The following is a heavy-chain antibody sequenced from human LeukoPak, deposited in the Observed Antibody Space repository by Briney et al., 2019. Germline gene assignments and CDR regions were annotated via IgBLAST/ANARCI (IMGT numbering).Heavy chain of an antibody. D-gene: IGHD3-22*01. CDR1: GYTFTSYG. Sequence: GASVKVSCKASGYTFTSYGISWVRQAPGQGLEWMGWISAYNGNTNYAQKLQGRVTMTTDTSTSTAYMELRSLRSDDTAVYYCAVMGSSGYYGRGTNAFDIWGQGTMVTVSS. J-gene: IGHJ3*02. CDR3: AVMGSSGYYGRGTNAFDI. CDR2: ISAYNGNT. V-gene: IGHV1-18*01.